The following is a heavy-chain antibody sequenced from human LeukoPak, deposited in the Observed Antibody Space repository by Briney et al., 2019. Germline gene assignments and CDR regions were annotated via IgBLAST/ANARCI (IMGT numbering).Heavy chain of an antibody. D-gene: IGHD2-2*01. CDR3: ARDQSYCSSTSCYDGAFDI. CDR1: GFTFSSYG. V-gene: IGHV3-33*01. CDR2: IWYDGSNK. J-gene: IGHJ3*02. Sequence: GGSLRLSCAASGFTFSSYGMHWVRQAPGKGLEWVVVIWYDGSNKYYADSVKGRFTISRDNSKNTLYLQMNSLRAEDTAVYYCARDQSYCSSTSCYDGAFDIWGQGTMVTVSS.